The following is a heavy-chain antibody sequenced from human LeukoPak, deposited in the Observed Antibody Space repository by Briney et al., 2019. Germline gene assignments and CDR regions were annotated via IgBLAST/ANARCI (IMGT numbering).Heavy chain of an antibody. CDR3: AKDGGGIGGWYLDY. Sequence: GGSLRLSCAASGFTFDDYAMHWVRQAPGKGLEWVSGISWNSGSIGYADSVRGRFTISRDNAKNSLYLQMNSLRAEDTALYYCAKDGGGIGGWYLDYWGQGTLVTVSS. CDR1: GFTFDDYA. D-gene: IGHD6-19*01. CDR2: ISWNSGSI. V-gene: IGHV3-9*01. J-gene: IGHJ4*02.